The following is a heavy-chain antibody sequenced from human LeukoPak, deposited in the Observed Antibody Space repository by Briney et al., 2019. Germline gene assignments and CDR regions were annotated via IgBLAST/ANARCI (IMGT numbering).Heavy chain of an antibody. CDR2: ISGSGGST. CDR3: AKEEGGDYGDYYYYGMDV. CDR1: GFTFSSYA. D-gene: IGHD4-17*01. J-gene: IGHJ6*02. V-gene: IGHV3-23*01. Sequence: GGSLRLSCAASGFTFSSYAMSWVRQAPGKRLEWVSAISGSGGSTYYADSVKGRFTISRDNSKNTLYLQMNSLRAEDTAAYYCAKEEGGDYGDYYYYGMDVWGQGTTVTVSS.